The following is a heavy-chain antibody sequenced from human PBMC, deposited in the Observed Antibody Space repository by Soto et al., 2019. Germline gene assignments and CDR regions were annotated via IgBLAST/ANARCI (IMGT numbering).Heavy chain of an antibody. V-gene: IGHV1-46*01. Sequence: EEEQFLASVKVSCKASGYIFTAYSMHWVRQAPGQGLEWMGVVNPSGGSTNYAQKFQGRITMTRDTSTRTIDMDLSSLTSEDTAVYYCAREENCSDGICYSEYFQRWGQGTLVTVSS. CDR2: VNPSGGST. J-gene: IGHJ1*01. CDR3: AREENCSDGICYSEYFQR. CDR1: GYIFTAYS. D-gene: IGHD2-15*01.